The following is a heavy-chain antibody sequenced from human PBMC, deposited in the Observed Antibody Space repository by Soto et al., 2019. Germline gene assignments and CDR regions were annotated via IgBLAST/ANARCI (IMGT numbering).Heavy chain of an antibody. J-gene: IGHJ4*02. Sequence: ASVKVSCKASGYTFTSYAMHWVRQAPGQGLEWMGWISAYNGNTNYAQKLQGRVTMTTDTSTSTAYMELRVEDTAVYYCAREDVQGSSWFRFLDFWGQGALVTVSS. D-gene: IGHD6-13*01. CDR1: GYTFTSYA. CDR2: ISAYNGNT. CDR3: AREDVQGSSWFRFLDF. V-gene: IGHV1-18*01.